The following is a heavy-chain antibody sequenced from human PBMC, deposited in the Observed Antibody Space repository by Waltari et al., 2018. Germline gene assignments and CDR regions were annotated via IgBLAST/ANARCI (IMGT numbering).Heavy chain of an antibody. J-gene: IGHJ4*02. CDR2: IRGSDDGT. Sequence: EVQLVESGGGLVQPGGSLRLSCAASGFTFSTYGMTWVRQTPGKGLEWVSTIRGSDDGTQYADSVKGRFSISRDSSKNSLYLQMNSLRAEDTAVYYCARVGQWLARGDFEDYWGQGTLVTVSS. V-gene: IGHV3-23*04. D-gene: IGHD6-19*01. CDR3: ARVGQWLARGDFEDY. CDR1: GFTFSTYG.